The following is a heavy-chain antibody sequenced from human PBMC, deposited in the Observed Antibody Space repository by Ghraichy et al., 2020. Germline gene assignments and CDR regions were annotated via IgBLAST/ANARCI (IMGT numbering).Heavy chain of an antibody. CDR1: GFTFSSYS. CDR3: ARDGRIAVAGKNWFDP. D-gene: IGHD6-19*01. CDR2: ISSSSSYI. J-gene: IGHJ5*02. Sequence: GGSLRLSCAASGFTFSSYSMNWVRQAPGKGLEWVSSISSSSSYIYYADSVKGRFTISRDNAKNSLYLQMNSLRAEDTAVYYCARDGRIAVAGKNWFDPWGQGTLVTVSS. V-gene: IGHV3-21*01.